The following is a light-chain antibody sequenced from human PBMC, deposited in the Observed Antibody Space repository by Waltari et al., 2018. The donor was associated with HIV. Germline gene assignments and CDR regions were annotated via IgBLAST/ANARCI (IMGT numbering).Light chain of an antibody. CDR1: SSNIGAGYH. V-gene: IGLV1-40*01. CDR2: GNS. Sequence: QSVLTLPPSVSGAPGQRVTISCTGSSSNIGAGYHVHWYHQLPGTAPKLLIYGNSNRPSGVPDRFSGSKSGTSASLAITGLQAEDEADYHCQSHDSSLSGYVFGTGTKVTVL. CDR3: QSHDSSLSGYV. J-gene: IGLJ1*01.